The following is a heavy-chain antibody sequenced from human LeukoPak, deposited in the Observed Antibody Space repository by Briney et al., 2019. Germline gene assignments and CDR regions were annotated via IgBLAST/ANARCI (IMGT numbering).Heavy chain of an antibody. CDR3: ARRPSRQRYGPNDAFDI. D-gene: IGHD2-2*01. J-gene: IGHJ3*02. CDR1: GGSFSGYY. Sequence: SETLSLTCAVYGGSFSGYYWSWIRQPPGKGLEWIGEINHSGSTNYNPSLKSRVTISVDTSKNQFSLKLSSVTAADTAVYYCARRPSRQRYGPNDAFDIWXXXTMVTVSS. CDR2: INHSGST. V-gene: IGHV4-34*01.